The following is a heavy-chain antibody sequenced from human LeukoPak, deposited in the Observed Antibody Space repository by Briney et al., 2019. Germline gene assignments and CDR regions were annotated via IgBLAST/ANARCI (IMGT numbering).Heavy chain of an antibody. J-gene: IGHJ4*02. D-gene: IGHD2-15*01. CDR2: ISHSGST. CDR3: ARSGYCSGGSCYYFDY. Sequence: SETLSLTCAAYGGTFSGYYWSWIRQPPGKGLEWIGAISHSGSTNYNPCRKSRVTISVDTSKNQFSLKLSSVTAADTGVYYCARSGYCSGGSCYYFDYWGQGTLVTVSS. CDR1: GGTFSGYY. V-gene: IGHV4-34*01.